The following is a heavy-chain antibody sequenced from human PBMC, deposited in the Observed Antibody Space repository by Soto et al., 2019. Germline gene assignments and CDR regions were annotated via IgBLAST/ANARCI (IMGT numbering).Heavy chain of an antibody. CDR2: INAGNGNT. V-gene: IGHV1-3*01. CDR1: GYTFTSYA. D-gene: IGHD5-18*01. CDR3: ASPTVNTAMAIDIYYYYGMDV. J-gene: IGHJ6*02. Sequence: ASVKVSCKASGYTFTSYAMHWVRQAPGQRLEWMGWINAGNGNTKYSQKFQGRVTITRDTSASTAYMELSSLRSEDTAVYYCASPTVNTAMAIDIYYYYGMDVWGQGTTVTVSS.